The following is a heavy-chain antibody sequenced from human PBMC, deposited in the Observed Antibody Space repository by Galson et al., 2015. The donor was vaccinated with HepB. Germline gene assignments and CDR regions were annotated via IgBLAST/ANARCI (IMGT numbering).Heavy chain of an antibody. J-gene: IGHJ4*02. CDR1: GYTFTSYG. CDR2: ISAYNGNT. CDR3: ARVGAVAGRGGDY. Sequence: SVKVSCKASGYTFTSYGISWVRQAPGQGLEWMGWISAYNGNTNYAQKLQGRVTMTTDTSTSTAYTELRSLRSDDTAVYYCARVGAVAGRGGDYWGQGTLVTVSS. V-gene: IGHV1-18*01. D-gene: IGHD6-19*01.